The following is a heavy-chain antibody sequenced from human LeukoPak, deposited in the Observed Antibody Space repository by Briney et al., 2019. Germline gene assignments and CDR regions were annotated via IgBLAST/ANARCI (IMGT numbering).Heavy chain of an antibody. V-gene: IGHV1-2*02. J-gene: IGHJ4*02. Sequence: VASVKVSCKASGYTFTGYYMHWVRQAPGQGLEWMGWINPNSGGTNFAQKFQGRVTMTRDTSISTAYMELSSLRSDDTAVYYCASVYSSGWYFDYWGQGTLVTVSS. CDR3: ASVYSSGWYFDY. D-gene: IGHD6-19*01. CDR1: GYTFTGYY. CDR2: INPNSGGT.